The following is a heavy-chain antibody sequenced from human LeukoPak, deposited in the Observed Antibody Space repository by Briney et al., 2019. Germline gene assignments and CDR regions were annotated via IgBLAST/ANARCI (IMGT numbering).Heavy chain of an antibody. J-gene: IGHJ4*02. D-gene: IGHD6-6*01. CDR3: ARGYRQHVFDY. CDR1: GGSISSYY. V-gene: IGHV4-59*01. Sequence: SETLSLTCTVSGGSISSYYWSWIRQPPGKGLEWIGYIYYSGSTNYNPSLKSRVTISVDTSKNQFSLTLSSVTAADTAVYYCARGYRQHVFDYSGQGTLVTVYS. CDR2: IYYSGST.